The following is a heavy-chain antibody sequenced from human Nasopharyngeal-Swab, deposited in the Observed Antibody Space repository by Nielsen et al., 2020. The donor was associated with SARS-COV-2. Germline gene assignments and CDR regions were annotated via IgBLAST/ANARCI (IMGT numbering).Heavy chain of an antibody. V-gene: IGHV3-30*04. CDR3: ARAFGGGYYYGMDV. D-gene: IGHD3-10*01. Sequence: GSLKISCAASGFTFSSYAMYWVRQAPGKGLEWVAVISYDGSNKYYADSVKGRFTISRDNSKNTLYLQMNSLRAEDTAVYYCARAFGGGYYYGMDVWGQGTTVTVSS. J-gene: IGHJ6*02. CDR1: GFTFSSYA. CDR2: ISYDGSNK.